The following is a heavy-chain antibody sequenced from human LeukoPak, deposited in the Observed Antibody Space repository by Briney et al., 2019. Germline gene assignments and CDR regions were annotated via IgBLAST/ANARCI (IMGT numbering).Heavy chain of an antibody. CDR1: GFTFSSYA. D-gene: IGHD4-11*01. Sequence: GGSLRLSCAASGFTFSSYAMSWVRQVPGKGLEWVSAISGSGGSTYYADSVKGRFTISRDNSKNTLYLQMNSLRAEDTAVYYCAKDSSNSDNSDYWGQGTLVTVSS. J-gene: IGHJ4*02. CDR3: AKDSSNSDNSDY. CDR2: ISGSGGST. V-gene: IGHV3-23*01.